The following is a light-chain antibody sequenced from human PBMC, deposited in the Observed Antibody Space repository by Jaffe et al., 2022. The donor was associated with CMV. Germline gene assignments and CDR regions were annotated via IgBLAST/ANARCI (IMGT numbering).Light chain of an antibody. J-gene: IGLJ3*02. Sequence: SYELTQPPSVSVSPGQTARITCSGDALPKRYAYWYQQKSGQAPVLIIYEDNKRPSGIPERFSGSSSGTVATLIISGAQVEDEADYYCYSTDITTRYEVFGGGTQLTVL. CDR1: ALPKRY. CDR2: EDN. V-gene: IGLV3-10*01. CDR3: YSTDITTRYEV.